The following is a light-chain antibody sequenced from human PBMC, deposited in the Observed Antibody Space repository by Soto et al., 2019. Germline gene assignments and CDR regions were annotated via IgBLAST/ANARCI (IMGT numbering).Light chain of an antibody. J-gene: IGKJ1*01. CDR3: QQYQSYSRT. V-gene: IGKV1-5*01. CDR2: DAS. CDR1: QSLSSS. Sequence: DIQMTQSPSTLSASVGDRVTITCRASQSLSSSLAWYQQKPGKAPKLLIYDASSLESGVPSRFSGSGSGTEFTLTISSLKPDDFATYYCQQYQSYSRTFGQGTKVDIK.